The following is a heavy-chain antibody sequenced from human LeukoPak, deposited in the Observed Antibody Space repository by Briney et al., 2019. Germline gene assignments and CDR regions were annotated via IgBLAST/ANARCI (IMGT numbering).Heavy chain of an antibody. J-gene: IGHJ6*02. CDR1: GGSFSGYY. CDR3: ARGPGYSASGQFYFYHNGMDV. Sequence: SETLSLTCAVYGGSFSGYYWSWIRQPPGKGLEWIGEINHSGSTNYNPSLKSRVTISVDTSKNQFSLRLSSVTAADTAVYYCARGPGYSASGQFYFYHNGMDVWGQGTTVTVSS. V-gene: IGHV4-34*01. CDR2: INHSGST. D-gene: IGHD3-10*01.